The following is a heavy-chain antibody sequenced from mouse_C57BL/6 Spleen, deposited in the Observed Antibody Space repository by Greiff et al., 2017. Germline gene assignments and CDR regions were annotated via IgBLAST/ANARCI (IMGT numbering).Heavy chain of an antibody. D-gene: IGHD2-1*01. CDR1: GFTFSDYG. Sequence: EVKLMESGGGLVQPGGSLKLSCAASGFTFSDYGMAWVRQAPRKGPEWVAFISNLAYSIYYADTVTGRFTISRENAKNTLYLEMSSLRSEDTAMYYCARLDGNYLYWYFDVWGTGTTVTVSS. V-gene: IGHV5-15*01. J-gene: IGHJ1*03. CDR3: ARLDGNYLYWYFDV. CDR2: ISNLAYSI.